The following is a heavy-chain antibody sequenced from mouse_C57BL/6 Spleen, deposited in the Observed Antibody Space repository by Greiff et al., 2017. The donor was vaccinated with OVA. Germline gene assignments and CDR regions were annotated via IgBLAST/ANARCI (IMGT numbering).Heavy chain of an antibody. Sequence: VQLKESGPELVKPGASVKISCKASGYAFSSSWMNWVKQRPGKGLEWIGRIYPGDGDTNYNGKFKGKATLTADKSSSTAYMQLSNLTSEDSAVDDCAKANWDGRAMDYWGQGTSVTVSS. V-gene: IGHV1-82*01. CDR1: GYAFSSSW. CDR3: AKANWDGRAMDY. D-gene: IGHD4-1*01. CDR2: IYPGDGDT. J-gene: IGHJ4*01.